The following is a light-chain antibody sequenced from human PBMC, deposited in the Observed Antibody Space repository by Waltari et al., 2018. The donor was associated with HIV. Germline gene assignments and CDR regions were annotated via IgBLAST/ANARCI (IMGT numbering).Light chain of an antibody. CDR3: QQRRNWPPLS. CDR1: QSVSSH. CDR2: EAS. J-gene: IGKJ4*01. V-gene: IGKV3-11*01. Sequence: ETVLTQSPVTLSLSPGDRATLPCRASQSVSSHLAWYQQKPGQAPRLLIYEASKRATGIPARFSGGGSGTDFTLTISSLEPEDFAVYYCQQRRNWPPLSFGGGTKVEIK.